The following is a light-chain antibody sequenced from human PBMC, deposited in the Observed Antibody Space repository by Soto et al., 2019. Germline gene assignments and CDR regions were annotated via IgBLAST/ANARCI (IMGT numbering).Light chain of an antibody. CDR1: TIDVGGYNY. V-gene: IGLV2-8*01. J-gene: IGLJ2*01. CDR3: SSYAGSNNVV. Sequence: QSALTQPPSASGSPEQSVPISCTGTTIDVGGYNYVSWYQQHPGKAPKLMIYEVSKRPSGVPDRFSGSKSGNTASLTVSGLQAEDEADYYCSSYAGSNNVVFGGGTKLTVL. CDR2: EVS.